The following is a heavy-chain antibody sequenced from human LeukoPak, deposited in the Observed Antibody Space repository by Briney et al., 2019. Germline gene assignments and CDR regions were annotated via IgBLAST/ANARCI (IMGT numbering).Heavy chain of an antibody. Sequence: ASVKVSCKTSGYSFTDYYMHWVRQAPGQGLEWMGWINPNSGGTSSAQKFQGRVTMTRDTSITTVYMEMSWLTSDDTAICYCARADRLHGGPYLIGPWGQGTLVTVSS. CDR2: INPNSGGT. D-gene: IGHD2-21*01. CDR1: GYSFTDYY. CDR3: ARADRLHGGPYLIGP. J-gene: IGHJ5*02. V-gene: IGHV1-2*02.